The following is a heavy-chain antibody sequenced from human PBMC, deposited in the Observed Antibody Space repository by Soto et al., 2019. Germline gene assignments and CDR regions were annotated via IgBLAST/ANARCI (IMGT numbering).Heavy chain of an antibody. CDR1: GFTFSSYS. V-gene: IGHV3-48*02. Sequence: EVQLVESGGGLVQPGGSLRLSCAASGFTFSSYSMNWVRQAPGKGLEWVSYISRSSSTIYYADSVKGRFTISRDNAKNSLYLQMNSLRDEDTAVYYCARALSGYDSSGGWGQGTLVNVSS. J-gene: IGHJ4*02. CDR2: ISRSSSTI. CDR3: ARALSGYDSSGG. D-gene: IGHD3-22*01.